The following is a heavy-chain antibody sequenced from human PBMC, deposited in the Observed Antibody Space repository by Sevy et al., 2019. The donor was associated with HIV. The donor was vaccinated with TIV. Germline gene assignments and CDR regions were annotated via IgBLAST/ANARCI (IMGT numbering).Heavy chain of an antibody. CDR1: GYTFIGYD. J-gene: IGHJ4*02. CDR2: INPNSGGT. V-gene: IGHV1-2*02. Sequence: ASVKVSCKASGYTFIGYDMHWVRQAPGQGLEWMGWINPNSGGTNYAQKFQGRVTMTRDTSISTAYMELSRLRSDDTAVYYCARAALWFGAYYFDYWGQGTLVTVSS. CDR3: ARAALWFGAYYFDY. D-gene: IGHD3-10*01.